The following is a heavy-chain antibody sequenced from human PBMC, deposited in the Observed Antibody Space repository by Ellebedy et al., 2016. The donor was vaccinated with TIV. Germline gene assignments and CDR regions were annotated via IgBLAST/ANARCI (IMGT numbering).Heavy chain of an antibody. D-gene: IGHD3-22*01. J-gene: IGHJ4*02. V-gene: IGHV3-30-3*01. CDR3: ARDGPTNYYDSSGYYYLFDY. Sequence: GGSLRLSCAASGFTFSSYAMHWVRQAPGKGLEWVAVISYDGSNKYYADCVKGRFTISRDNSKNTLYLQMNSLRAEDTAVYYCARDGPTNYYDSSGYYYLFDYWGQGTLVTVSS. CDR2: ISYDGSNK. CDR1: GFTFSSYA.